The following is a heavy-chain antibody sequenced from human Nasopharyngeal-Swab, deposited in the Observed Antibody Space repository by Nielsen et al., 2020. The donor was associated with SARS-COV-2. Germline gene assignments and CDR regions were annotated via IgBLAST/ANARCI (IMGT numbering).Heavy chain of an antibody. CDR3: ARQKRDCNGSYCYLYYFDY. D-gene: IGHD2-15*01. J-gene: IGHJ4*02. Sequence: SETLSLTCTVSGGSISSTNYYWGWIRQPPGKGLEWIGSIYYNGNTYYNPSLKSRVTKSVDMSKNQFSLKLTSVTAADTAVYFCARQKRDCNGSYCYLYYFDYWGRGTLVTVSS. V-gene: IGHV4-39*01. CDR1: GGSISSTNYY. CDR2: IYYNGNT.